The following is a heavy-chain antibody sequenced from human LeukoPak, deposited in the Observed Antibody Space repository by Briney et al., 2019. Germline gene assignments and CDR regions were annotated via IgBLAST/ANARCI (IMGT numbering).Heavy chain of an antibody. CDR2: ISYDGSNK. J-gene: IGHJ4*02. Sequence: PGGSLRLSCAASGFTFSSYAMHWVRQAPGKGLEWVAVISYDGSNKYYADSVKGRFTISRDNSENTLYLQMNSLRAEDTAVYYCARVYCGGDCYSTYYFDYWGQGTLVTVSS. CDR3: ARVYCGGDCYSTYYFDY. V-gene: IGHV3-30-3*01. CDR1: GFTFSSYA. D-gene: IGHD2-21*02.